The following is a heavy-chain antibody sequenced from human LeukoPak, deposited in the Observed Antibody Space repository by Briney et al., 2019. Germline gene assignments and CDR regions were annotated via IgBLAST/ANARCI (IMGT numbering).Heavy chain of an antibody. CDR1: GFTFSSYT. CDR3: ARAPRGYSGYDHYFDY. V-gene: IGHV3-30*04. D-gene: IGHD5-12*01. CDR2: ISYDESNK. J-gene: IGHJ4*02. Sequence: PGRCLRLSCAASGFTFSSYTMHWVRQGPRKGLEWVAVISYDESNKYYADSVKGRFTISRDNSKNTLYLQMNSLRAEDTAVYYCARAPRGYSGYDHYFDYWGQGTLVTVSS.